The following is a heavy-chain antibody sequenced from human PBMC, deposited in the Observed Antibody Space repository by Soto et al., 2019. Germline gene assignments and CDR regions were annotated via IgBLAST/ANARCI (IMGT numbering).Heavy chain of an antibody. J-gene: IGHJ3*02. CDR3: ARDLGPDIVVVPAAIFAFDI. D-gene: IGHD2-2*01. CDR1: GYTFTSYG. V-gene: IGHV1-18*01. CDR2: ISAYNGNT. Sequence: VKVSCKASGYTFTSYGISWVRQAPGQGLEWMGWISAYNGNTNYAQKLQGRVTMTTDTSTSTAYMELRSLRSDDTAVYYCARDLGPDIVVVPAAIFAFDIWGQGTMVT.